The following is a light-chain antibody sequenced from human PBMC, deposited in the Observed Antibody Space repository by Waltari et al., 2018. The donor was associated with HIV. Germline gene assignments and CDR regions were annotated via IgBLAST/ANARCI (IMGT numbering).Light chain of an antibody. J-gene: IGLJ1*01. V-gene: IGLV1-47*01. CDR1: SANIGSNF. CDR2: AND. CDR3: SSYTSINTRV. Sequence: QSVLTQSPSVSGTPGQRVTIPCSGSSANIGSNFVFWYQQIPRTAPKLLMYANDERPLGVPDRFSGSKSGTSASLAISGLRPEDEADYYCSSYTSINTRVFGTGTTVTVL.